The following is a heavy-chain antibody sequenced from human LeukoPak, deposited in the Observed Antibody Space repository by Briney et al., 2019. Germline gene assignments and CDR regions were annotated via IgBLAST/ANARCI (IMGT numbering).Heavy chain of an antibody. J-gene: IGHJ6*03. Sequence: GGSLRLSCAASGFTFDDYGMSWVRHAPGKGLEWVSGINWNGGSTGYADSVKGRFTISRDNAKNSLYLQMNSLRAEDTALYYCARSPSHYYYYYMDVWGKGTTVTVSS. CDR2: INWNGGST. V-gene: IGHV3-20*04. CDR1: GFTFDDYG. CDR3: ARSPSHYYYYYMDV.